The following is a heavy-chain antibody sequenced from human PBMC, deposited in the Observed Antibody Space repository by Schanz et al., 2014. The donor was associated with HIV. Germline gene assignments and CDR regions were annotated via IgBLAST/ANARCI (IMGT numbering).Heavy chain of an antibody. V-gene: IGHV3-23*01. CDR1: GFTFTNHA. CDR3: AKAKGSYSATTFYFDF. D-gene: IGHD1-26*01. J-gene: IGHJ4*02. CDR2: VIGSGVRT. Sequence: EVHLLESGGGLAQPGGSLTLSCAASGFTFTNHALSWVRQAPGRGLEWASPVIGSGVRTIYADSVKGRFTISRDNSKNTLSLHMNSLRVEDTAVYYCAKAKGSYSATTFYFDFWGQGTLVTVSS.